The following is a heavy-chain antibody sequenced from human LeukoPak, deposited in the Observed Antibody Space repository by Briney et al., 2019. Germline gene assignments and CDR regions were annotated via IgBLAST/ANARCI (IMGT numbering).Heavy chain of an antibody. V-gene: IGHV1-24*01. J-gene: IGHJ6*02. CDR1: GYTLTELS. CDR3: ATVGSGSSGYYASYYYGMDV. Sequence: ASVKVSRKVSGYTLTELSMHVMRQAPSKGPEWMGGFDLEDGETIYAQKFQGRVTMTEDTSTDTAYMELSSLRSEDTAVYYCATVGSGSSGYYASYYYGMDVWGQGTTVTVSS. CDR2: FDLEDGET. D-gene: IGHD3-22*01.